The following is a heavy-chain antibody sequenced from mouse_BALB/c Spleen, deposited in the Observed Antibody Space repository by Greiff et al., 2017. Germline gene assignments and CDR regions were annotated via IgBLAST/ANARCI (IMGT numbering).Heavy chain of an antibody. Sequence: QVQLQQSGAELMKPGASVKISCKATGYTFSSYWIEWVKQRPGHGLEWIGEILPGSGSTNYNEKFKGKATFTADTSSNTAYMQLSSLTSEDSAVYYCARFHDGYYDYFDYWGQGTTLTVSS. J-gene: IGHJ2*01. CDR3: ARFHDGYYDYFDY. V-gene: IGHV1-9*01. D-gene: IGHD2-3*01. CDR2: ILPGSGST. CDR1: GYTFSSYW.